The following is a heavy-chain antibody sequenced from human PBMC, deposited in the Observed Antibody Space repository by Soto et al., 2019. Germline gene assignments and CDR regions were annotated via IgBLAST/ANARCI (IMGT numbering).Heavy chain of an antibody. CDR3: ERRVAAAASPYYLDS. CDR2: INDDGTST. CDR1: GFSFNTYW. Sequence: GGSLRLSCAASGFSFNTYWMYWVRQAPGKGLVWVSRINDDGTSTSYAGFVKGRFTISRDNAKNTLYLQMNTLRAEDTAVYYCERRVAAAASPYYLDSWGLGTLVTVSS. V-gene: IGHV3-74*01. J-gene: IGHJ4*02. D-gene: IGHD6-13*01.